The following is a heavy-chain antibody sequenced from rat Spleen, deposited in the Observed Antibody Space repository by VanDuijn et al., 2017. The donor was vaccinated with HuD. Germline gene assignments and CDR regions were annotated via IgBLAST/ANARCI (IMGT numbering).Heavy chain of an antibody. D-gene: IGHD1-2*01. CDR1: GFTFSKYG. Sequence: EVQLVESGGGLVQPGRSLKLSCAASGFTFSKYGMAWVRQAPTKGLEWVATISNDGTNTYYRDSVKGRFTLSRDNAKSSLYLQMDSLRSEDTATYYCTRESYSTFDYWGQGVMVTVSS. V-gene: IGHV5-29*01. J-gene: IGHJ2*01. CDR3: TRESYSTFDY. CDR2: ISNDGTNT.